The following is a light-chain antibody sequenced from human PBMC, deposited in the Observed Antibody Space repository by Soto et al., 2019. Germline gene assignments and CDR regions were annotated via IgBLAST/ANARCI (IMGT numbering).Light chain of an antibody. CDR2: DTS. J-gene: IGKJ1*01. CDR3: QQRSDWPWT. V-gene: IGKV3-11*01. CDR1: PGVSSY. Sequence: EIVLTQSPATLSLSPGERATLSCRASPGVSSYLAWYQQKPGQAPRLLLYDTSNRATGIPARFSGSGSGTDFTLTISSLEPVDFAVYYCQQRSDWPWTFGQGTKVEIK.